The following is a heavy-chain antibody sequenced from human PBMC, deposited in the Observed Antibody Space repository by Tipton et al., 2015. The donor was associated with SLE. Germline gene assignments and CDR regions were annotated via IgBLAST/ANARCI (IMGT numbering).Heavy chain of an antibody. J-gene: IGHJ1*01. CDR3: ATGRGSLYFQN. CDR2: VYGTGNT. V-gene: IGHV4-59*08. CDR1: GASVRNHY. D-gene: IGHD1-26*01. Sequence: LRLSCTVSGASVRNHYWSWIRQSPGKGLEWIGYVYGTGNTNYNPLLKSRVTLSVDTSKNQFSLKLTSVTAADTAVYYCATGRGSLYFQNWGQGTLVTVSS.